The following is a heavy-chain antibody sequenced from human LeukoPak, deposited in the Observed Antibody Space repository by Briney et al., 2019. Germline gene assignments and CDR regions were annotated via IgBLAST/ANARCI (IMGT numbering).Heavy chain of an antibody. V-gene: IGHV3-7*01. CDR2: IKQDGSEK. J-gene: IGHJ4*02. D-gene: IGHD2-15*01. Sequence: PGGSLRLSCAASGFTFTSYAMSWVRQAPGKGLEWVANIKQDGSEKYYVDSVKGRFTISRDNAKNSLYLQMNSLRAEDTAVYYCARDLIVVVVAATAVGYWGQGTLVTVSS. CDR1: GFTFTSYA. CDR3: ARDLIVVVVAATAVGY.